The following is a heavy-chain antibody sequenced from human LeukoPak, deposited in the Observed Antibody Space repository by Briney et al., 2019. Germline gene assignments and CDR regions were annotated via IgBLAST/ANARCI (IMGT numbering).Heavy chain of an antibody. V-gene: IGHV3-64*01. Sequence: GGSLRLSCAAPGFTFSTYAMHWVRQAPGKGLEYVSAISSNGGSTYYANSVKGRFTISRDNSKNTLYLHMGSLRAEDMAVYYCARRGSYYGDSMDYWGQGTLVTVSS. CDR2: ISSNGGST. CDR3: ARRGSYYGDSMDY. D-gene: IGHD1-26*01. CDR1: GFTFSTYA. J-gene: IGHJ4*02.